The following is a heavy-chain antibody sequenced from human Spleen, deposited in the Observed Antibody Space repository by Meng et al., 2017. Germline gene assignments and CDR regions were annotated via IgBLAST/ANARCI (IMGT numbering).Heavy chain of an antibody. V-gene: IGHV1-69*05. CDR3: ATDSLPGYGSGDEDH. CDR2: IIPMFGTT. J-gene: IGHJ4*02. CDR1: GGTLWYYA. Sequence: SVKVSCKASGGTLWYYAISWVRQAPGQGLEWMGGIIPMFGTTNYAQKFRGRVTMTTDESTTTVYMEVSSLTSEDAATYYCATDSLPGYGSGDEDHWGQGTLVTVSS. D-gene: IGHD6-19*01.